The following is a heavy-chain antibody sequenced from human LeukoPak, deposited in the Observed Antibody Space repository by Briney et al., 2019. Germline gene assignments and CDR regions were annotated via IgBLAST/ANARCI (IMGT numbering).Heavy chain of an antibody. CDR3: ARGRYDFWSGYYTWFDAFDI. J-gene: IGHJ3*02. Sequence: TGGSLRLSCAASGFTFSNYWMTWVRQAPGKGLEWVANINRDGSERYYVDSVKGRFTISRDDAKSSLYLQMNSLRAEDTAVYCCARGRYDFWSGYYTWFDAFDIGGQGTMVTVSS. V-gene: IGHV3-7*01. CDR1: GFTFSNYW. CDR2: INRDGSER. D-gene: IGHD3-3*01.